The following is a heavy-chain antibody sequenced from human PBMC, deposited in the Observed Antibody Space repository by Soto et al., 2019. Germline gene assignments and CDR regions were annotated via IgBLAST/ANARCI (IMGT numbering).Heavy chain of an antibody. CDR3: AKDRKFMITFGGVIELDAFDI. Sequence: EVQLLESGGGLVQPGGSLRLSCAASGFTFSSYAMSWVRQAPGKGLEWVSAISGSGGSTYYADSVKGRFTISRDNSKNTLYLQMNSLRAEDTAVYYCAKDRKFMITFGGVIELDAFDIWGQGTMVTVSS. V-gene: IGHV3-23*01. CDR1: GFTFSSYA. J-gene: IGHJ3*02. CDR2: ISGSGGST. D-gene: IGHD3-16*02.